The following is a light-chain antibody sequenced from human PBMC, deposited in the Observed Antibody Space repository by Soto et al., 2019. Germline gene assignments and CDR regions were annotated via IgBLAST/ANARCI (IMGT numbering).Light chain of an antibody. J-gene: IGKJ4*01. CDR1: QSVTSN. V-gene: IGKV3-15*01. CDR3: QQYNNWPPLT. CDR2: GAS. Sequence: EIVMPQSPATLSVSPGERATLSCRASQSVTSNLAWYQQKPGQAPRLLIYGASTRATGIPARFSGSGSGTEFTLTISSLQSEDFAIYYCQQYNNWPPLTFGGGTKVDSK.